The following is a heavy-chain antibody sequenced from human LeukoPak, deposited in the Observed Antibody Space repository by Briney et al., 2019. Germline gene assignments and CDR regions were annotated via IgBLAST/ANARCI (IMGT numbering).Heavy chain of an antibody. CDR1: GFTFSSYG. Sequence: GGSPSLSCAASGFTFSSYGMHWVRQAPGKGLEWVAVIWYDGSNKYYADSVKGRFTISRDNSKNTLYLQMNSLRAEDTAVYYCAKDRGSGWYDLAGAFDIWGQGTMVTVSS. CDR3: AKDRGSGWYDLAGAFDI. V-gene: IGHV3-33*06. CDR2: IWYDGSNK. J-gene: IGHJ3*02. D-gene: IGHD6-19*01.